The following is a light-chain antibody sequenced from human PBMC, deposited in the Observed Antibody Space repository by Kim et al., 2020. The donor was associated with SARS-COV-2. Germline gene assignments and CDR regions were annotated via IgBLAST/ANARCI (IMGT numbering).Light chain of an antibody. CDR2: DAY. CDR3: QQRFDWPLT. V-gene: IGKV3-11*01. J-gene: IGKJ4*01. Sequence: EIVLTQSPATLSLSPGERATLSCRASQSVADRLGWYQQRPGQAPRLLIYDAYNRASGVPGRFSGSRSGTDFTLTISSLEPEDFAVYYCQQRFDWPLTFGGGTKVDIK. CDR1: QSVADR.